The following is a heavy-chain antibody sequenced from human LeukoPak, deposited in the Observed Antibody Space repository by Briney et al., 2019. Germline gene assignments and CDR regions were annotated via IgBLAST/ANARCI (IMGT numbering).Heavy chain of an antibody. CDR2: IYHSGST. J-gene: IGHJ3*02. V-gene: IGHV4-39*07. D-gene: IGHD5-24*01. CDR1: GGSISSSSYY. Sequence: SETLSLTCTVSGGSISSSSYYWGWIRQPPGKGLEWIGSIYHSGSTYYNPSLKSRVTISVDTSKNQFSLKLSSVTAADTAVYYCARPTIALLAFDIWGQGTMVTVSS. CDR3: ARPTIALLAFDI.